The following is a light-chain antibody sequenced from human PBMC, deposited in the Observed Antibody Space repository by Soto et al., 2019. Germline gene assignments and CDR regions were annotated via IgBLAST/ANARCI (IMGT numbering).Light chain of an antibody. Sequence: QSALTQPASVSGSPGQSITISCTGTSSDVGGYNYVSWYQQHPGKAPKLMIYDVSNRPSGVSNRFSGSKSGNTASLTISGLQAEDEADYYCSSYTSSSWGFGGVTQLTVL. CDR1: SSDVGGYNY. V-gene: IGLV2-14*01. J-gene: IGLJ2*01. CDR3: SSYTSSSWG. CDR2: DVS.